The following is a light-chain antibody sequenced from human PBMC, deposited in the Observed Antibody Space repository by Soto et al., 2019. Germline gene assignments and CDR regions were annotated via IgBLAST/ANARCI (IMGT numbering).Light chain of an antibody. V-gene: IGLV1-40*01. J-gene: IGLJ3*02. Sequence: QSVLTQPPSVSGAPGQRVTISCTGSSSNIGAGYDVHWYQQLPGTAPKLLIYGNSNRPSGVPDRFSDSKSGTSASLAITGLQAEDEADYYCAAWDDSLNGWVFGGGTKLTVL. CDR1: SSNIGAGYD. CDR3: AAWDDSLNGWV. CDR2: GNS.